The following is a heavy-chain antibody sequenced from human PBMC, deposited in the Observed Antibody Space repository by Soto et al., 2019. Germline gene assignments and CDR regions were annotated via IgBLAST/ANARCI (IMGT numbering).Heavy chain of an antibody. Sequence: HPXESLVLSCAASGFTFSSYGMHWVRQAPGKGLEWVAVISYDGSNKYYADSVKGRFTISRDNSKNTLYLQMNSLRAEDTAVYYCAKQGTLLNYSDSSGYYFDYWGQGTLVTVSS. D-gene: IGHD3-22*01. V-gene: IGHV3-30*18. CDR2: ISYDGSNK. CDR1: GFTFSSYG. CDR3: AKQGTLLNYSDSSGYYFDY. J-gene: IGHJ4*02.